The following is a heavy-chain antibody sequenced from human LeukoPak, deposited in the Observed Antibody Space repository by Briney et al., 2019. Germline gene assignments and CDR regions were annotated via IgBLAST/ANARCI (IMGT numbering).Heavy chain of an antibody. D-gene: IGHD2-2*01. CDR1: GFTFSSYW. CDR3: ARGQLLPN. CDR2: IKQDGSEK. J-gene: IGHJ4*02. Sequence: GGSLRLSCAASGFTFSSYWMSWVRQAPGKGLEWVANIKQDGSEKYYVDSVKGRFTISRDNAKNSLFLQMNTLKIEDTAVYYCARGQLLPNWGQGTLVTVSS. V-gene: IGHV3-7*03.